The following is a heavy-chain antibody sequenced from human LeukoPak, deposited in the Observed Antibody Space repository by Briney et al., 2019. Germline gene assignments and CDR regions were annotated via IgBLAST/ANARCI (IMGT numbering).Heavy chain of an antibody. D-gene: IGHD2-2*01. CDR1: GFTFSDHY. CDR2: INSYSGGT. V-gene: IGHV1-2*02. Sequence: ASVKVSCEASGFTFSDHYIHWVRQAPGQGLEWMGWINSYSGGTNYAEKFQGRVAMTRDTSISTAYMELSSLRSDDTAVYYCARATGNVPRQDWGQGTLVTVSS. J-gene: IGHJ4*02. CDR3: ARATGNVPRQD.